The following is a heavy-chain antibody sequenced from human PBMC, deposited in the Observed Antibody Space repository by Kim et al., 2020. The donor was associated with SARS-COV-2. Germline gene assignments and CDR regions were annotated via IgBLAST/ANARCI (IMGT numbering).Heavy chain of an antibody. CDR2: ISYDGSNK. J-gene: IGHJ6*02. Sequence: GGSLRLSCAASGFTFSSYGMHWVRQAPGKGLEWVAVISYDGSNKYYADSVKGRFTISRDNSKNTLYLQMNSLRAEDTAVYYCAKDLGIVLMVYANYYGMDVWGQGTTVTVSS. CDR1: GFTFSSYG. CDR3: AKDLGIVLMVYANYYGMDV. V-gene: IGHV3-30*18. D-gene: IGHD2-8*01.